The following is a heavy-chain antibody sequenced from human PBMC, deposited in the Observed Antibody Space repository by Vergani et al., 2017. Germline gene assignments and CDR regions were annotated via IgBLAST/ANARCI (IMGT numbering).Heavy chain of an antibody. CDR1: GFTFSSYA. D-gene: IGHD6-13*01. CDR3: SGKPARYSSSWKGGWFDP. Sequence: EVQLLESGGGLVQPGGSLRLSCAASGFTFSSYAMSWVRQAPGKGLEWVSAISGSGGSTYYADSVKGRFTISRDNSKNTLYLQMNSLRAEDTAVYYCSGKPARYSSSWKGGWFDPWGQGTLVTVSS. V-gene: IGHV3-23*01. J-gene: IGHJ5*02. CDR2: ISGSGGST.